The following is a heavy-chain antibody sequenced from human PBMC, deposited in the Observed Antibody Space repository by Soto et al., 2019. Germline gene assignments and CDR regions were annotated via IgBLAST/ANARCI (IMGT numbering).Heavy chain of an antibody. CDR1: GDSASSNSAA. D-gene: IGHD6-19*01. CDR2: TYYRSKWYN. J-gene: IGHJ6*02. Sequence: SQTLSLTCALSGDSASSNSAAWNWTRPSPSRGLEWLGRTYYRSKWYNDYAVSVKSRITINPDTSKNQFSLQLNSVTPEDTAVYYCARVSLAVAGIPRYGMDFWGQGTTVTVSS. V-gene: IGHV6-1*01. CDR3: ARVSLAVAGIPRYGMDF.